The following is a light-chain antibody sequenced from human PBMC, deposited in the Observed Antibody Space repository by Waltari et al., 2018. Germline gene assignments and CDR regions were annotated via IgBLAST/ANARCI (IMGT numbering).Light chain of an antibody. V-gene: IGLV3-25*03. CDR2: KDT. CDR1: ALPKQS. Sequence: SYELTQPPSVSVSPGQTARITCFGDALPKQSVYWYQQRPGQAPVLSIFKDTKRPSGIPERFSGSASGTTVTLTISGVQAEDEADYYCQSADSSGTSRVFGGGTKLTVL. J-gene: IGLJ3*02. CDR3: QSADSSGTSRV.